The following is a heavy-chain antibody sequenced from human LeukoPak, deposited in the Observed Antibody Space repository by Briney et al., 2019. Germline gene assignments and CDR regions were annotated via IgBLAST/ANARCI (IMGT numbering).Heavy chain of an antibody. CDR3: ARDLRVVITGSFDS. CDR1: GFSFDDYG. V-gene: IGHV3-20*04. CDR2: INWNGDST. D-gene: IGHD3-22*01. Sequence: GGSLRLSCAASGFSFDDYGLTWVRRAPGKGLQWVSVINWNGDSTDYAESVKGLLTISRDNAKNSLYLQMNSLRAEDTALYYCARDLRVVITGSFDSWGQGTLVTVSS. J-gene: IGHJ4*02.